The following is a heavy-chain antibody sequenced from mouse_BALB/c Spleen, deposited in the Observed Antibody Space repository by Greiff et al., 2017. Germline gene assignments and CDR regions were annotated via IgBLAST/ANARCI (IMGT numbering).Heavy chain of an antibody. V-gene: IGHV5-17*02. CDR2: ISSGSSTI. J-gene: IGHJ4*01. Sequence: EVKLVESGGGLVQPGGSRKLSCAASGFTFSSFGMHWVRQAPEKGLEWVAYISSGSSTIYYADTVKGRFTIARDNPKNTLFLQMTSLRSEDTAMYYCARLGLRYAMDYWGQGTSVTVSS. CDR3: ARLGLRYAMDY. CDR1: GFTFSSFG. D-gene: IGHD1-1*01.